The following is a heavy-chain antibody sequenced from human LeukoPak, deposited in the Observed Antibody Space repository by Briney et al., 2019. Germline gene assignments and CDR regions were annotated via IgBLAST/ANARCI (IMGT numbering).Heavy chain of an antibody. CDR1: GGTFSSYA. Sequence: EASVKVSCKASGGTFSSYAISWVRQAPGQGLEWMGRIIPIFGIANYAQKFQGRVTITADKSTSTAYMELSSLRSEDTAVYYCARHTLLVPAATDNWFDLWGQGTLVTVSS. J-gene: IGHJ5*02. CDR3: ARHTLLVPAATDNWFDL. D-gene: IGHD2-2*01. V-gene: IGHV1-69*04. CDR2: IIPIFGIA.